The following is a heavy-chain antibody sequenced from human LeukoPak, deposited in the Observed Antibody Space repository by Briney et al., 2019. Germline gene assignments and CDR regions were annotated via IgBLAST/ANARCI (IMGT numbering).Heavy chain of an antibody. D-gene: IGHD3-22*01. CDR1: GGSISSSSYY. Sequence: PSETPSLTCTVSGGSISSSSYYWGWIRQPPGKGLEWIGSIYYSGSTYYNPSLKSRVTISVDTSKNQFSLKLSSVTAADTAVYYCARDPSSSGYQYYFDYWGQGTLVTVSS. V-gene: IGHV4-39*07. J-gene: IGHJ4*02. CDR2: IYYSGST. CDR3: ARDPSSSGYQYYFDY.